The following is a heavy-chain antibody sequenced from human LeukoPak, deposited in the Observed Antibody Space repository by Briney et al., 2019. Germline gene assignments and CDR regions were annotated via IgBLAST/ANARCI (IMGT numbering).Heavy chain of an antibody. CDR3: ARAYRSSWYWNWFDP. CDR1: GYSLSSGYY. CDR2: IYPTGST. J-gene: IGHJ5*02. V-gene: IGHV4-38-2*02. D-gene: IGHD6-13*01. Sequence: SETLSLTCTVSGYSLSSGYYWGWIRQPPGKGLEWIGNIYPTGSTYYNPSLKSRVTISVDTSKNQFSLKVSSVSAADTAVYYCARAYRSSWYWNWFDPWGQGTLVTVSS.